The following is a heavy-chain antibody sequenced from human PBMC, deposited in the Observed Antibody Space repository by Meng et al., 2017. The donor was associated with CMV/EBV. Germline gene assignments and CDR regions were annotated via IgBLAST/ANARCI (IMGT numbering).Heavy chain of an antibody. CDR3: AKDGQWLVRAYFDY. CDR2: ISWNSGSI. J-gene: IGHJ4*02. V-gene: IGHV3-9*01. D-gene: IGHD6-19*01. Sequence: GGSLRLSCAASGFTFDGYAMHWVRQAPGKGLEWVSGISWNSGSIGYADSVKGRFTISRDNAKNSLYLQMNSLRAEDTALYYCAKDGQWLVRAYFDYWGQGTLVTVSS. CDR1: GFTFDGYA.